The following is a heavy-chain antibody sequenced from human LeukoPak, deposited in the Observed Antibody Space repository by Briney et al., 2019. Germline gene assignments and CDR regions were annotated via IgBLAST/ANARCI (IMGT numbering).Heavy chain of an antibody. J-gene: IGHJ4*02. CDR3: AKDRHPARTDGYYFDY. D-gene: IGHD1-14*01. V-gene: IGHV3-30*18. CDR2: ISYDAKNK. Sequence: PGGSLRLSCAASAFTFRTYGMHWVRQAPGKGLEWVAVISYDAKNKNYADSVKGRFTISRDNSKNTLYLQMNSLRAEDTAVYYCAKDRHPARTDGYYFDYWGQGTLVTVSS. CDR1: AFTFRTYG.